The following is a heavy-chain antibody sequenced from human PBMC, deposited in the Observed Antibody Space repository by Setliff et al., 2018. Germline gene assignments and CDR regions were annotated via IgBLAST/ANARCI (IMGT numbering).Heavy chain of an antibody. Sequence: SETLSLTCTVSGDSISSGGYYWSWIRQHPGKGLEWTGYIYYSGSTYYNPSLRSRVTMSVDTSKNQFSLKLNSVTAADTATYYCARDRSYYASGSFTKWFDYWGQGALVTVSS. D-gene: IGHD3-10*01. J-gene: IGHJ4*02. CDR1: GDSISSGGYY. CDR3: ARDRSYYASGSFTKWFDY. CDR2: IYYSGST. V-gene: IGHV4-31*03.